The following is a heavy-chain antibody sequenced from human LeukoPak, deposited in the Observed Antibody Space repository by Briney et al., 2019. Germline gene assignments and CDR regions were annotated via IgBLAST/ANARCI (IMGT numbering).Heavy chain of an antibody. Sequence: GGSLRLSCAASGFTVSSNYKSWVRQAPGKGLEWVSVIYSADSTSYADSVKGRFTISRDNSKNTLYLQMNSLRAEDTAVYYCARDGAAAYAFDIWGQGTMVTVSS. D-gene: IGHD6-13*01. J-gene: IGHJ3*02. CDR3: ARDGAAAYAFDI. CDR2: IYSADST. V-gene: IGHV3-53*01. CDR1: GFTVSSNY.